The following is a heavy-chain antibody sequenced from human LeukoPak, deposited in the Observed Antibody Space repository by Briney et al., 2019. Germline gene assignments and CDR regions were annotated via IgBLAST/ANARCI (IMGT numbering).Heavy chain of an antibody. CDR1: GFTFSNYG. V-gene: IGHV3-74*01. CDR2: INSDGSST. CDR3: AHAPLWFGEAD. Sequence: GGSLRLSCAASGFTFSNYGMHWVRQAPGKGLVWVSRINSDGSSTSYADSVKGRFTISRDNAKNTLYLQMNSLRAEDTAVYYCAHAPLWFGEADWGQGTLVTVSS. J-gene: IGHJ4*02. D-gene: IGHD3-10*01.